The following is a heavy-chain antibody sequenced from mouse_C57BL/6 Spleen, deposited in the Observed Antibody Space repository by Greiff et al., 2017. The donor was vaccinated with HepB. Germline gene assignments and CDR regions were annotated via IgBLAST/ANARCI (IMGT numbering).Heavy chain of an antibody. CDR2: INPNYGTT. J-gene: IGHJ4*01. D-gene: IGHD1-1*01. CDR3: ARPLTTVVPEAMDY. CDR1: GYSFTDYN. Sequence: VQLKQSGPELVKPGASVKISCKASGYSFTDYNMNWVKQSNGKSLEWIGVINPNYGTTSYNQKFKGKATLTVDQSSSTAYMQLNSLTSEDSAVYYCARPLTTVVPEAMDYWGQGTSVTVSS. V-gene: IGHV1-39*01.